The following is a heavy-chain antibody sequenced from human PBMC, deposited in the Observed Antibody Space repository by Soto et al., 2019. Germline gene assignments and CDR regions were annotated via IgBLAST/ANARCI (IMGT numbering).Heavy chain of an antibody. CDR2: IYSGGST. D-gene: IGHD3-10*01. Sequence: GGSLRLSCAASGFTVSSNYMSWVRQAPGKGLEWVSVIYSGGSTYYADSVKGRFTISRDNSKNTLYLQMNSLRAEDTAVYYCLRDQRWFGVYVMDVWGRGSTVTGSS. CDR3: LRDQRWFGVYVMDV. V-gene: IGHV3-66*01. J-gene: IGHJ6*02. CDR1: GFTVSSNY.